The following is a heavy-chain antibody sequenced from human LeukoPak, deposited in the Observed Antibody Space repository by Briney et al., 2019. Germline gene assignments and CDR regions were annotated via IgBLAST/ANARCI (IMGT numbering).Heavy chain of an antibody. CDR3: AKYRTTTAPPRNFDY. D-gene: IGHD1-14*01. V-gene: IGHV3-23*01. CDR2: IGADGDAI. Sequence: GGSLRLSCAASGFTFNNYAMIWVRQAPGKGLLWVSVIGADGDAIQYADSVKGRFTVSRDNSKNTLYLQMSSLRDDDTAVYYCAKYRTTTAPPRNFDYWGLGTLVTVSS. J-gene: IGHJ4*02. CDR1: GFTFNNYA.